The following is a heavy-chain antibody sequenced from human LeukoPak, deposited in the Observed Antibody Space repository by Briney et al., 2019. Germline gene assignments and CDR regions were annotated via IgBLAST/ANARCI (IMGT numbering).Heavy chain of an antibody. CDR1: GYTFTSYG. J-gene: IGHJ4*02. V-gene: IGHV1-18*01. CDR3: ARDVEWFGELSLPDY. CDR2: ISVYNGNT. D-gene: IGHD3-10*01. Sequence: GASVKVSCKASGYTFTSYGINWVRQAPGQGLEWMGWISVYNGNTNYAQKLQGRVITTTDTSTSTAYMELRSLRSDDTAVYYCARDVEWFGELSLPDYWGQGTLVTVSS.